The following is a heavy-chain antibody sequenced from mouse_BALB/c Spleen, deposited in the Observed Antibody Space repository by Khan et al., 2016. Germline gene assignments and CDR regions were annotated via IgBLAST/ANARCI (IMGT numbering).Heavy chain of an antibody. CDR3: ARWGSNYYFDY. D-gene: IGHD2-5*01. Sequence: QVQLQQPGAELARPGASVKLSCKASGYTFTSYWMQWVKQRPGQGLEWIGAIYPGDDDTRNTQKFLGKATLTADKSSSTASMQLSSLASEDSAVYYCARWGSNYYFDYWGQGTTLTVSS. CDR2: IYPGDDDT. V-gene: IGHV1-87*01. CDR1: GYTFTSYW. J-gene: IGHJ2*01.